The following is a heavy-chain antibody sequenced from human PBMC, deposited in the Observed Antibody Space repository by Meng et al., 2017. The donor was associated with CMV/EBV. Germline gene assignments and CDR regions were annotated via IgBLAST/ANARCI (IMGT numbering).Heavy chain of an antibody. CDR3: ARDKQGVDGYCSSTSCLRDYYGMDV. D-gene: IGHD2-2*03. J-gene: IGHJ6*02. CDR1: GFTFRSYA. CDR2: ISSSSSYI. Sequence: GGSLRLSCVGSGFTFRSYAMSWVRQAPGKGLEWVSSISSSSSYIYYADSVKGRFTISRDNAKNSLYLQMNSLRAEDTAVYYCARDKQGVDGYCSSTSCLRDYYGMDVWGQGTTVTVSS. V-gene: IGHV3-21*01.